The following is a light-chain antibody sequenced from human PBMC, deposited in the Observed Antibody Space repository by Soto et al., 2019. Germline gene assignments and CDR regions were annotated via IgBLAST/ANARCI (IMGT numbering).Light chain of an antibody. CDR3: MSYAGGNRFV. V-gene: IGLV2-8*01. Sequence: QSALTQPPSASGSPGQSVTISCAGTINDVGGYNYVSWYQQHPGKVPQLMIYQVTKRPSGVPDRFSASKSDTMASLTISGLQAEDEGDYYCMSYAGGNRFVFGTGTKVTVL. CDR2: QVT. CDR1: INDVGGYNY. J-gene: IGLJ1*01.